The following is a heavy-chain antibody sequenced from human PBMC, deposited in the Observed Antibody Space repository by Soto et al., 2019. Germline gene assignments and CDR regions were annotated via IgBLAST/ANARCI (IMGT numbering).Heavy chain of an antibody. CDR3: AIVDAYNQPNFGY. V-gene: IGHV1-18*01. CDR2: INPYNSNT. J-gene: IGHJ4*02. Sequence: QVQLVQSGAEVKKPGASVKVSCKASGYTFTSYTITWVRQAPGQGLEWMGWINPYNSNTNYPQKFQDRVTMTTDTSTSTAYMELRSLRSDDTAVYYCAIVDAYNQPNFGYWVQGTLVTVSS. CDR1: GYTFTSYT. D-gene: IGHD1-1*01.